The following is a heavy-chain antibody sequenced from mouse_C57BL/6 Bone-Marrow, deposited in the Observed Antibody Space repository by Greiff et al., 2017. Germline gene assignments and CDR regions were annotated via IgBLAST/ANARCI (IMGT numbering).Heavy chain of an antibody. D-gene: IGHD2-5*01. CDR1: GFTFSDFY. CDR2: SRNKANDYTT. V-gene: IGHV7-1*01. J-gene: IGHJ4*01. CDR3: ARAPSNFYAMDY. Sequence: EVKVVESGGGLVQSGRSLRLSCATSGFTFSDFYMEWVRQAPGKGLEWIAASRNKANDYTTEYSASVKGRFIVSRDTSQSILYLQMNALRAEDTAIYYCARAPSNFYAMDYWGQGTSVTVSS.